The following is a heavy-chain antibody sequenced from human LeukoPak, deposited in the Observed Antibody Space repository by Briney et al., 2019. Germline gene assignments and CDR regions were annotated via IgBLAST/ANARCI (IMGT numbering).Heavy chain of an antibody. D-gene: IGHD2-8*01. CDR2: IIPIFGTA. CDR3: ASAPSGYCTNGVCYYFDY. V-gene: IGHV1-69*01. CDR1: GGTFSSYA. Sequence: ASVKVSCKASGGTFSSYAISWVRQAPGQGLEWMGGIIPIFGTANYAQKFQGRVTITADESTSTAYMELSSLRSEDTAVYYCASAPSGYCTNGVCYYFDYWGQGTLVTVSS. J-gene: IGHJ4*02.